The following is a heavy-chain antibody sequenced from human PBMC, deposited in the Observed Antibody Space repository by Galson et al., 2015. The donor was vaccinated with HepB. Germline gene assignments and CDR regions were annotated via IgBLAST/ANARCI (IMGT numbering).Heavy chain of an antibody. CDR1: GYTFTSYG. J-gene: IGHJ4*02. D-gene: IGHD6-13*01. Sequence: SVKVSCKASGYTFTSYGISWVRQAPGQGLEWMGWISAYNGNTNYAQKLQGRVTMTTDTSTSTAYMELRSLRSDDTAVYYCARAIDPIIAAAGTGFDYWGQGTLVTVSS. CDR3: ARAIDPIIAAAGTGFDY. V-gene: IGHV1-18*04. CDR2: ISAYNGNT.